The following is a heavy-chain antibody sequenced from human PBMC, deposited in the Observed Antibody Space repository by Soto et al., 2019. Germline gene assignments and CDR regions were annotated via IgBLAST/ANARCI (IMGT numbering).Heavy chain of an antibody. Sequence: EVQLVESGGDLVQPGGSLRLSCAASGFTFSGYWMHWVRQAPGKGLVWVSRINNDGSGTGYADSVKGRFTISRDNARNTLYLQMNSLRAEDTGVYYCVRGSKDGDYWGRGSLVSVSS. D-gene: IGHD6-6*01. CDR3: VRGSKDGDY. V-gene: IGHV3-74*01. CDR2: INNDGSGT. J-gene: IGHJ4*02. CDR1: GFTFSGYW.